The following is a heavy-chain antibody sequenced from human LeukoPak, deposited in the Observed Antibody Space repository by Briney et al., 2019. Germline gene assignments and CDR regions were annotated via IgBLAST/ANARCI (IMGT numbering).Heavy chain of an antibody. CDR2: ISYDGSNK. D-gene: IGHD1-1*01. Sequence: GGSLRLSCAASGFTFSSYAMHWVRQAPGKGLEWVAVISYDGSNKYYADSVKGRFTISRDNSKNTLYLQMNSLRAEDTAVYYCARGVNCYFDYWGQGTLVTVSS. J-gene: IGHJ4*02. V-gene: IGHV3-30-3*01. CDR3: ARGVNCYFDY. CDR1: GFTFSSYA.